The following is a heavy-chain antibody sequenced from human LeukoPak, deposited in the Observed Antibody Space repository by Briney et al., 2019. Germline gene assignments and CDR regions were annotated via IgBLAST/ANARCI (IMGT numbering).Heavy chain of an antibody. CDR2: IYYSGST. Sequence: SETLSLTCTVSGGSISSSSYYWGWIRQPPGKGLEWIGSIYYSGSTYYNPSLKSRVTISVNTSRNQFSLKLSSVTAADTAVYYCARVPGYYYYYMDVWGKGTTVTVSS. J-gene: IGHJ6*03. CDR1: GGSISSSSYY. CDR3: ARVPGYYYYYMDV. V-gene: IGHV4-39*07. D-gene: IGHD1-14*01.